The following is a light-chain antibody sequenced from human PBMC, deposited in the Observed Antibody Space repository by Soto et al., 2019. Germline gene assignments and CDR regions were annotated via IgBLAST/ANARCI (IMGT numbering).Light chain of an antibody. V-gene: IGLV4-69*01. J-gene: IGLJ2*01. CDR3: QTWGTGIHVV. CDR2: LNSDGRH. Sequence: QSVLTQSPSASASLGASVKLTCTLSSGHSSYAIAWHQQQPEKGPRYLMKLNSDGRHFKGDGIPDRFSGSSSGAERYLTLSSRPSEDEDDYYCQTWGTGIHVVFGGGTKLTVL. CDR1: SGHSSYA.